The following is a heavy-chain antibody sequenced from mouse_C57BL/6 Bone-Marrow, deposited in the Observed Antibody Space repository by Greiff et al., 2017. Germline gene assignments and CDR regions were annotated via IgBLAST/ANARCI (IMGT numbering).Heavy chain of an antibody. J-gene: IGHJ2*01. CDR2: IYPGDGDT. D-gene: IGHD1-1*01. Sequence: VQLQQSGPELVKPGASVKISCKASGYAFSSSWMNWVKQRPGKGLGWIGRIYPGDGDTNYNGKVKGKATLTADKSSSTAYMHLSSLTSEDSAVYFCARDILLRYYFDYWGQGTTLTVSS. CDR1: GYAFSSSW. CDR3: ARDILLRYYFDY. V-gene: IGHV1-82*01.